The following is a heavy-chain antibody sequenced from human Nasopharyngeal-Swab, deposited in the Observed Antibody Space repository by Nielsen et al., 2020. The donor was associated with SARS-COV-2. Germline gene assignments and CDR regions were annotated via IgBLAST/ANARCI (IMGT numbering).Heavy chain of an antibody. Sequence: GESLKISCKGSGYKFPTYWISWVRQMPGKGLEWMGRIDPSDSYTNYSPSFQGHVTISADKSISTAYLQWSSLKASDTAMYYCARQAYCGGDCFTYYYYYYMDVWGKGTTVTVSS. V-gene: IGHV5-10-1*01. D-gene: IGHD2-21*01. J-gene: IGHJ6*03. CDR2: IDPSDSYT. CDR3: ARQAYCGGDCFTYYYYYYMDV. CDR1: GYKFPTYW.